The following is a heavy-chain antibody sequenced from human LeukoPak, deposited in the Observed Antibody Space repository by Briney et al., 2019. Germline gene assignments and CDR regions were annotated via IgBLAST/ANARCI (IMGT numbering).Heavy chain of an antibody. Sequence: GGSLRLSCAASGFTFSSYSMNWVRQAPGKGLEWVSSISSSSSYIYYADSVKGRFTISRDNAKNSLYLQMNSLRAEDTAVYYCARSVEQQLVFVAFDIWGQGTMVTVSS. CDR2: ISSSSSYI. V-gene: IGHV3-21*01. D-gene: IGHD6-13*01. CDR3: ARSVEQQLVFVAFDI. CDR1: GFTFSSYS. J-gene: IGHJ3*02.